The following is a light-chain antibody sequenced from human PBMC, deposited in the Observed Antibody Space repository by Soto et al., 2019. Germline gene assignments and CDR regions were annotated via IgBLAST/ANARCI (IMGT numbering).Light chain of an antibody. CDR1: TSNIGTGYD. Sequence: QSVLTQPPSVSGAPGQGVTISCNGSTSNIGTGYDVHWYQHLPGTPPRLLIYGNTNRPSGVPDRCSGSKSGTSAALAITGLQADDEAHYWCQSYDIRVSGSYVVFGGGTKLTVL. CDR3: QSYDIRVSGSYVV. CDR2: GNT. V-gene: IGLV1-40*01. J-gene: IGLJ2*01.